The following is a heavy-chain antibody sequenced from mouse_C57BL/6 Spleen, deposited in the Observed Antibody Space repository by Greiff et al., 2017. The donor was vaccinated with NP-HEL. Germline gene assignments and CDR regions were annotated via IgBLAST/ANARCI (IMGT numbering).Heavy chain of an antibody. D-gene: IGHD2-4*01. CDR1: GYAFSSYW. CDR2: IYPGDGDT. Sequence: QVQLKQSGAELVKPGASVKISCKASGYAFSSYWMNWVKQRPGKGLEWIGQIYPGDGDTNYNGKFKGKATLTADKSSSTAYMQLSSLTSEDSAVDFCARENYDYDGYFDVWGTGTTVTVSS. V-gene: IGHV1-80*01. J-gene: IGHJ1*03. CDR3: ARENYDYDGYFDV.